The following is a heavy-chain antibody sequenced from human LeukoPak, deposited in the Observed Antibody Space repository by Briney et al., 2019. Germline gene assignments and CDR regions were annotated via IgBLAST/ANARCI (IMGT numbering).Heavy chain of an antibody. CDR1: GGSISSYY. CDR3: ARGVILRFLEWSWNDAFDI. J-gene: IGHJ3*02. Sequence: SETLSLTCTVSGGSISSYYWSWIRQPAGKGLEWIGRIYTSGSTNYNPSLKSRVTMSVDTSKNQFSLKLSSVTAADTAVYYCARGVILRFLEWSWNDAFDIWGQGTMVTVSS. CDR2: IYTSGST. V-gene: IGHV4-4*07. D-gene: IGHD3-3*01.